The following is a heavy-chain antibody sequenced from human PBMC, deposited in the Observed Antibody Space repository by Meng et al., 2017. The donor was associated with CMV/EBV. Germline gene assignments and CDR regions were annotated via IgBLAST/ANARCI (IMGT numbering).Heavy chain of an antibody. V-gene: IGHV3-15*01. CDR3: TTVLYLEQSYYYYYGMDV. Sequence: GESLKISCSASGFTFSNAWMSWVRQAPGKGLEWVGRIKSKTDCRTTDYAAPVKGRFTISRDDSKNTLYLQMNSLKTEDTAVYYCTTVLYLEQSYYYYYGMDVWGQGTTVTVSS. CDR1: GFTFSNAW. J-gene: IGHJ6*02. D-gene: IGHD2/OR15-2a*01. CDR2: IKSKTDCRTT.